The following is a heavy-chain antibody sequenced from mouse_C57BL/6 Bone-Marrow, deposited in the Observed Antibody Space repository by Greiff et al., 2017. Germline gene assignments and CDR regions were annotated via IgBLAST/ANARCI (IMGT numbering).Heavy chain of an antibody. J-gene: IGHJ2*01. CDR3: ASYYCTDYFDY. CDR2: IYPGDGDT. Sequence: QVQLQQSGPELVKPGASVKISCKASGYAFSSSWMNWVKQRPGKGLEWIGRIYPGDGDTNYNGKFKGKATLTAYKSSSTAYMQLSSLTSEDSAVYFCASYYCTDYFDYWGQRTTLTVSS. CDR1: GYAFSSSW. V-gene: IGHV1-82*01. D-gene: IGHD1-1*01.